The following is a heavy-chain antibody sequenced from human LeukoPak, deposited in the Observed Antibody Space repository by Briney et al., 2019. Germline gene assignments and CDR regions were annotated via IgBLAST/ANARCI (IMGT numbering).Heavy chain of an antibody. Sequence: PETLSLTCTVAGGSITSYYWSWIRQPAGKGLEWIGRIYTSVSTNYNPSLKSRVTMSVDTSKNQFSLKLSSVTAADTAVYYCARDRVNYCSSTSCKSYYFDYWGQGTLVTVSS. CDR1: GGSITSYY. D-gene: IGHD2-2*01. CDR2: IYTSVST. CDR3: ARDRVNYCSSTSCKSYYFDY. V-gene: IGHV4-4*07. J-gene: IGHJ4*02.